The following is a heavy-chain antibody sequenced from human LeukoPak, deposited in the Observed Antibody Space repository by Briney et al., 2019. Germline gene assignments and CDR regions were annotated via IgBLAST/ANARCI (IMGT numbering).Heavy chain of an antibody. D-gene: IGHD6-13*01. V-gene: IGHV3-7*01. CDR3: ARSLIAAAGKRQNYYYYMDV. J-gene: IGHJ6*03. CDR2: IKEDGSEK. Sequence: QTGGSLRLSCAASGFSFSTYWMSWVRQAPGKGLEGVANIKEDGSEKYYADSVKGRFTISRDNAKNSLYLQMNSLRAEDTAVYYCARSLIAAAGKRQNYYYYMDVWGKGTTVTVSS. CDR1: GFSFSTYW.